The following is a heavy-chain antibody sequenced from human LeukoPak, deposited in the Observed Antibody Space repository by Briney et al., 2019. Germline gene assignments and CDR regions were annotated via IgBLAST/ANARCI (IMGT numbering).Heavy chain of an antibody. J-gene: IGHJ4*02. CDR3: ARAIVSTENFDY. Sequence: GGSLRLPCAASGFSFSTYAMHWVRQAPGKGLEWVAVVSHDTRTKYYTDSLKGRFTISRGNSKNTLYLQMNGLRTDDTAVYYCARAIVSTENFDYWGQGTLVTVSS. CDR2: VSHDTRTK. V-gene: IGHV3-30*10. D-gene: IGHD1-26*01. CDR1: GFSFSTYA.